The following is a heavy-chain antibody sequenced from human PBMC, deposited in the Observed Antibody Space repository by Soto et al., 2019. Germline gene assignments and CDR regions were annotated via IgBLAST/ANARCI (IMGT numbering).Heavy chain of an antibody. Sequence: PSETLSLTCPVSGGSISSYYWSWIRQPPGKGLEWIGYIYYSGSTNYNPSLKSRVTISIDTSKNHFSLRLSSVTATDTAVYFCAIGNPDWFDPWGQGTLVTVSS. J-gene: IGHJ5*02. V-gene: IGHV4-59*08. CDR3: AIGNPDWFDP. D-gene: IGHD1-1*01. CDR2: IYYSGST. CDR1: GGSISSYY.